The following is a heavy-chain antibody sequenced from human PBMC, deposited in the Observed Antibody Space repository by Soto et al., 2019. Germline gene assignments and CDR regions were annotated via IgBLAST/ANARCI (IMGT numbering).Heavy chain of an antibody. CDR3: ARKRGYYYGMDV. D-gene: IGHD3-10*01. V-gene: IGHV4-34*01. Sequence: ETLSLTCAVYGGSFSGYYWSWIRQPPGKGLEWIGEINHSGSTNYNPSLKSRVTISVDTSKNQFSLKLSSVTAADTAVYYCARKRGYYYGMDVWGQGTTVTVS. CDR1: GGSFSGYY. CDR2: INHSGST. J-gene: IGHJ6*02.